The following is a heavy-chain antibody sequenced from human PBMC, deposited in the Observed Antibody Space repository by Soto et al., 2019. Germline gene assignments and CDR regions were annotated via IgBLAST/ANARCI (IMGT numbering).Heavy chain of an antibody. J-gene: IGHJ4*02. CDR3: AREVVRGVVDRGPYFDF. V-gene: IGHV1-69*06. CDR2: IIPIFDTR. CDR1: GGSFSTYG. Sequence: ASVKVSCKASGGSFSTYGFSWVRQAPGQGLEWMGGIIPIFDTRNYAQKFQGRVTITADKSTNTAHMELSSLRSDDTAVYYCAREVVRGVVDRGPYFDFWGQGTLVTVSS. D-gene: IGHD3-10*01.